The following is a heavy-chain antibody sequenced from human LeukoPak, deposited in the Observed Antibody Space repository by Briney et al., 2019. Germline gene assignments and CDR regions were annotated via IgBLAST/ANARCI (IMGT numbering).Heavy chain of an antibody. J-gene: IGHJ6*03. V-gene: IGHV1-69*06. CDR1: GGTLNDYA. Sequence: SVKVSCKPSGGTLNDYAIYWVRQAPGQGLEWMARIIPIFGTINYAQNFQDRLTLSADKSTNTAHMELSSLRFDDTAIYYCAAPPPGYSFSNHYYYMDVWGKGTSVIVSS. CDR3: AAPPPGYSFSNHYYYMDV. D-gene: IGHD1-1*01. CDR2: IIPIFGTI.